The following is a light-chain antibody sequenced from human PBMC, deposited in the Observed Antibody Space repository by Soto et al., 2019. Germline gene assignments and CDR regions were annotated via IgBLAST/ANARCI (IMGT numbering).Light chain of an antibody. Sequence: DIQMTQSPSTLSASVGDRVTITCRASQSISSWLAWYQQKPGKAPKLLIYKASSLESGDPSRFSGSGSGTEFTLTISSLQPDDFATYSCQQYNSYWYTFGQGTQLEIK. CDR3: QQYNSYWYT. J-gene: IGKJ2*01. CDR2: KAS. CDR1: QSISSW. V-gene: IGKV1-5*03.